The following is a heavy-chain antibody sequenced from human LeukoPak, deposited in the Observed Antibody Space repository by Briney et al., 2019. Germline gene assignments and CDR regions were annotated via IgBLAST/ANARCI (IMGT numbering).Heavy chain of an antibody. CDR2: ISDSGTYT. V-gene: IGHV3-23*01. CDR3: AKDISGSGTAAQL. J-gene: IGHJ4*02. CDR1: GFTFSSCA. D-gene: IGHD3-10*01. Sequence: PGGSLRLSCAASGFTFSSCAMGWVRQAPGRGLEWVSGISDSGTYTYYADSVKGRFTISRDNSKSTLYLQMNSLRAEDTAVYYCAKDISGSGTAAQLWGQGTLATVSS.